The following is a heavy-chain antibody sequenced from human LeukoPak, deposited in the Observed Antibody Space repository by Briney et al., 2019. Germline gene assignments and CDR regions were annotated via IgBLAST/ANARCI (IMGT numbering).Heavy chain of an antibody. CDR1: GGSISSYY. J-gene: IGHJ3*02. D-gene: IGHD3-22*01. CDR2: IYTSGST. V-gene: IGHV4-4*09. Sequence: PSETLSLTCTVSGGSISSYYWSWIRQPPGKGLEWIGYIYTSGSTNYNPSLKSRVTISVDTSKNQFSLKLSSVTAADTAVYYCARRDFDYYDSSGYYYGAFDIWGQGTMATVSS. CDR3: ARRDFDYYDSSGYYYGAFDI.